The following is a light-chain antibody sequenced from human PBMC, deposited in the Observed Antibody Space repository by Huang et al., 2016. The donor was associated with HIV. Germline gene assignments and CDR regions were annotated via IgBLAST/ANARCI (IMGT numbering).Light chain of an antibody. CDR3: QQTYGTPYT. Sequence: DIQMTQSPSSLSASVGDRVTITCRASQSIGTYLSWYQHKPGEVPKVLIYGSSSLQSGVPSRFSGSGSGTDVTLTISSLQPEDFATYYCQQTYGTPYTFGQGTRL. V-gene: IGKV1-39*01. CDR1: QSIGTY. J-gene: IGKJ2*01. CDR2: GSS.